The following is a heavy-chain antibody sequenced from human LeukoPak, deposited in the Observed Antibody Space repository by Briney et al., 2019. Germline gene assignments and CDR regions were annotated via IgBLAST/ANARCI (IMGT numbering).Heavy chain of an antibody. D-gene: IGHD4-17*01. CDR3: ARGDYGTIVDAFDI. Sequence: PSETLSLTCTVSGGSISSGGYYWSWIRQPAGKGLEWIGRIYTSGSTNYNPSLKSRVTISVDTSKSQFSLKLSSVTAADTAVYYCARGDYGTIVDAFDIWGQGTMVTVSS. V-gene: IGHV4-61*02. CDR2: IYTSGST. CDR1: GGSISSGGYY. J-gene: IGHJ3*02.